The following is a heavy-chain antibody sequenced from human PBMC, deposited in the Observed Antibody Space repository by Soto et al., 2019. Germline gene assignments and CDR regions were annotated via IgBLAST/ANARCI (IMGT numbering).Heavy chain of an antibody. CDR2: IIPIFGTA. D-gene: IGHD3-9*01. J-gene: IGHJ4*02. CDR1: GGTFSSYA. CDR3: ASEAYYDILTGSFDY. Sequence: GASVKVSCKASGGTFSSYAISWVRQAPGQGLEWMGGIIPIFGTANYAQKFRGRVTITADESTSTAYMELSSRRSEDTAVYYCASEAYYDILTGSFDYWGQGTLVTVSS. V-gene: IGHV1-69*13.